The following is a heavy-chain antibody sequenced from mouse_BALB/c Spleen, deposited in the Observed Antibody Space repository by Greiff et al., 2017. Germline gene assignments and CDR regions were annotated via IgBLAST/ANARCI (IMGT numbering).Heavy chain of an antibody. CDR1: GFTFSSYT. CDR2: ISNGGGST. V-gene: IGHV5-12-2*01. D-gene: IGHD2-3*01. CDR3: ARHDDGYYSYAMDY. Sequence: EVQGVESGGGLVQPGGSLKLSCAASGFTFSSYTMSWVRQTPEKRLEWVAYISNGGGSTYYPDTVKGRFTISRDNAKNTLYLQMSSLKSEDTAMYYCARHDDGYYSYAMDYWGQGTSVTVSS. J-gene: IGHJ4*01.